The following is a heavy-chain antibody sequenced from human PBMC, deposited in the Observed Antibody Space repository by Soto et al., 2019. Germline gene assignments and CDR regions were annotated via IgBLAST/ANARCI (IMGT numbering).Heavy chain of an antibody. CDR3: ARGRPNGYNWNYGGRLYFDY. J-gene: IGHJ4*02. V-gene: IGHV4-34*01. CDR2: INHSGST. D-gene: IGHD1-7*01. Sequence: KTSETLSLTCAVYGGSFSGYYWSWIRQPPGKGLEWIGEINHSGSTNYNPSLKSRVTITVDTYKNQFSLKLSSVTAADTAVYYCARGRPNGYNWNYGGRLYFDYWGQGTLVTVSS. CDR1: GGSFSGYY.